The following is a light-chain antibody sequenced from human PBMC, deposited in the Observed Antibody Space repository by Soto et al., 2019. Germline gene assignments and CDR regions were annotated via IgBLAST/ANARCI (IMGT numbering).Light chain of an antibody. V-gene: IGKV3-20*01. CDR3: QQYGSSPGT. CDR1: QSVTSNY. J-gene: IGKJ1*01. Sequence: EIVLTHSPGTLSLSPGERATLSFRSSQSVTSNYLAWYQQKPGQAPRLLIFGASIRDTGIPDRFSGSGSGTDFTLTISRLESEDFAVYYCQQYGSSPGTFGQGTKVDIK. CDR2: GAS.